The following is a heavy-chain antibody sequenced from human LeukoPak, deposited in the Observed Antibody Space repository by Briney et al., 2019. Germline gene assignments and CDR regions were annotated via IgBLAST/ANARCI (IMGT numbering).Heavy chain of an antibody. CDR1: GGSISSYY. V-gene: IGHV4-4*07. CDR3: ARDPSYGWDYFDY. Sequence: PSETLSLTCTVSGGSISSYYWSWIRQPAGKGLEWIGRIYTSGSTNYNPSLKSRVTISVDKSKNQFSLKLSSVTAADTAVYYCARDPSYGWDYFDYSGQGTLVTVSS. J-gene: IGHJ4*02. CDR2: IYTSGST. D-gene: IGHD3-16*02.